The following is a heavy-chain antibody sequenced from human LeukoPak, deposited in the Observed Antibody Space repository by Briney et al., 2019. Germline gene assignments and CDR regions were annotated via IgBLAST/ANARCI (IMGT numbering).Heavy chain of an antibody. Sequence: SETLSLTCAVYGGSFSGYYWSWIRQPPGKGLEWIGEINHSGSTNYNPSLKSRVTISVDTSKNQFSLKLSSVTAADTAVYYCVSMGSSSWRSYYYGMDVWGQGTTVTVSS. V-gene: IGHV4-34*01. D-gene: IGHD6-13*01. CDR1: GGSFSGYY. J-gene: IGHJ6*02. CDR3: VSMGSSSWRSYYYGMDV. CDR2: INHSGST.